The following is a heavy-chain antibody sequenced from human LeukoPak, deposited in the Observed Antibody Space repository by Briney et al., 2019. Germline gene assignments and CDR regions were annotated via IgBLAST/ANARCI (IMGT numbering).Heavy chain of an antibody. V-gene: IGHV3-23*01. CDR3: ATRRWLLDY. CDR2: ISASGGST. Sequence: GGSLRLSCAASEFTFSSYAMQWVRQAPGKGLEWVSGISASGGSTWYADSVKGRFTISRDNSKNTLYLQMKSLRDEDTAVYYCATRRWLLDYWGQGILVTVSS. CDR1: EFTFSSYA. J-gene: IGHJ4*02. D-gene: IGHD5-24*01.